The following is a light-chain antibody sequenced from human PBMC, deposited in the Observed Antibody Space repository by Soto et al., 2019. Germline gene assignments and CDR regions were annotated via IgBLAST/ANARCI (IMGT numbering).Light chain of an antibody. CDR3: QQYNSYPWT. J-gene: IGKJ1*01. CDR1: QTISNW. Sequence: DIQMTQSPSTLSASVGDRVTITCRASQTISNWLAWYQQKPGKAPKFLIYTVSTLESGVPSRFSGAGSGTEFSLTISSLQPDDFATYYCQQYNSYPWTFGQRTKVEIK. CDR2: TVS. V-gene: IGKV1-5*03.